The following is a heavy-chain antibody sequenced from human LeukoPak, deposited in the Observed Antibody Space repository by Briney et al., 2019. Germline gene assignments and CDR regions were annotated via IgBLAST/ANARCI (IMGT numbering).Heavy chain of an antibody. Sequence: ASVKVSCKASGYTFTSYDINWVRQATGQGLEWMGWMNPNSGNTGYAQKFQGRVTMTRNTSISTAYMELSSLRAEDTAVYYCARDRGDLGNYGDYWGQGTLVTVSS. J-gene: IGHJ4*02. V-gene: IGHV1-8*01. CDR3: ARDRGDLGNYGDY. D-gene: IGHD5-24*01. CDR2: MNPNSGNT. CDR1: GYTFTSYD.